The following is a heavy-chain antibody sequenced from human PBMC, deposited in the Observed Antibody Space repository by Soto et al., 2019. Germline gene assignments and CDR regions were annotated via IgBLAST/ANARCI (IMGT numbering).Heavy chain of an antibody. Sequence: GGSLRLSCAASGFTFSNAWMNWVRQAPGKGLEWVGRIKSKTDGGTTDYAAPVKGRFTISRDDSKNTLYLQMNSLKTEDTAVYYCTPSGYSYGYYYYGMDVWGQGTTVTVSS. J-gene: IGHJ6*02. CDR1: GFTFSNAW. D-gene: IGHD5-18*01. CDR3: TPSGYSYGYYYYGMDV. V-gene: IGHV3-15*07. CDR2: IKSKTDGGTT.